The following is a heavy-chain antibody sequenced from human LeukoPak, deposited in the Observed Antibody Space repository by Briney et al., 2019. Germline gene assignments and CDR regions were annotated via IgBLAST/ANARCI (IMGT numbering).Heavy chain of an antibody. CDR1: GFTFSTYS. V-gene: IGHV3-48*02. J-gene: IGHJ4*02. D-gene: IGHD2-8*01. CDR3: ARDNFDGVHWGFDY. CDR2: ITGSGRTI. Sequence: AGGSPRLSCAASGFTFSTYSMNWVRQAPGKGLEWVSYITGSGRTIYYADSVKGRFTISRDNAKNSLYLQMNSLGDEDTAMYYCARDNFDGVHWGFDYWGQGTLVTVSS.